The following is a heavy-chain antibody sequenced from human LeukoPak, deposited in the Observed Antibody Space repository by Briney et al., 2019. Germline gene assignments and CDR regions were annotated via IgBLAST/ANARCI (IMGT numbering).Heavy chain of an antibody. CDR2: IYHSGGT. D-gene: IGHD2-15*01. V-gene: IGHV4-30-2*01. Sequence: TASETLSLTCAVYGGSFSGYYWSWIRQPPGKGLEWIGYIYHSGGTYYNPSLKSRVTISVDRSKNQFSLKLSSVTAADTAVYYCARERTDCSGGSCYSRAWFDPWGQGTLVTVSS. J-gene: IGHJ5*02. CDR3: ARERTDCSGGSCYSRAWFDP. CDR1: GGSFSGYY.